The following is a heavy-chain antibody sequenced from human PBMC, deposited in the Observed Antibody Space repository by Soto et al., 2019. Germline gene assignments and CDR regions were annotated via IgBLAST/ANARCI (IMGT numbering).Heavy chain of an antibody. Sequence: SLRLSCTSSLFTFSSYGMHLVLQYPCKWLGFLAVILYDVSSKYYADSVKGRFTISRDNSKNTLYLQMNSLRAEDTAVYYCARALNSGYDNYYYYGMEVWGQGTTVTVSS. J-gene: IGHJ6*02. V-gene: IGHV3-33*01. CDR2: ILYDVSSK. CDR1: LFTFSSYG. CDR3: ARALNSGYDNYYYYGMEV. D-gene: IGHD5-12*01.